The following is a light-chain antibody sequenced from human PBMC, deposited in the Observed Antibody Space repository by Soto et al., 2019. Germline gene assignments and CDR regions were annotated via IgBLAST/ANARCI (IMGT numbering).Light chain of an antibody. V-gene: IGKV3-20*01. Sequence: IVRTQALGTLSGYAGARATLSCRARQSVRTNYLAWYQQNPGQAPRLLIYGASSRATGIPDRFSGGGSGTDFTLTISRLEPEDFAVYYCQQYGSPPWTFGQGTQVDIK. CDR3: QQYGSPPWT. CDR2: GAS. J-gene: IGKJ1*01. CDR1: QSVRTNY.